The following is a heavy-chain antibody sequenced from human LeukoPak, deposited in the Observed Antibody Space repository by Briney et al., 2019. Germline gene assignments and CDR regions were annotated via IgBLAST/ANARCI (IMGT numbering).Heavy chain of an antibody. CDR2: ISSSSSYI. CDR3: ARSLDLVPAAPDY. D-gene: IGHD2-2*01. Sequence: GGSLRLSCAASGFTFSSYSMNWVRQAPGKGLEWVSSISSSSSYIYYADSVKGRFTTSRDNAKNSLYLQMNSLRAEDTAVYYCARSLDLVPAAPDYWGQGTLVTVSS. J-gene: IGHJ4*02. V-gene: IGHV3-21*01. CDR1: GFTFSSYS.